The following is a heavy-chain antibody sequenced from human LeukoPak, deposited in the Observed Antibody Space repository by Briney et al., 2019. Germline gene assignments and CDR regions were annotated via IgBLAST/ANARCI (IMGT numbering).Heavy chain of an antibody. CDR1: GFSFSSYA. D-gene: IGHD2-8*02. CDR2: ISAAGGNS. Sequence: GGSLRLSCVTSGFSFSSYAMSWVRQAPGKGLEWVSGISAAGGNSFYADSVKGRFTISRDNSNNTLRLQMNNMRVEDTAVYYCAKTQVVYYFDYWGQGNLVTVSS. V-gene: IGHV3-23*01. J-gene: IGHJ4*02. CDR3: AKTQVVYYFDY.